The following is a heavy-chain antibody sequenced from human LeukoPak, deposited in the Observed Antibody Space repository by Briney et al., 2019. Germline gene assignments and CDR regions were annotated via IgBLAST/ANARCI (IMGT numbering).Heavy chain of an antibody. J-gene: IGHJ5*02. Sequence: ASVKVSCKASGYTFTSYAMHWVRQAPGHRLEWMGWINAGNGNTKYSQKFQGRVTITRDTSASTAYMELSSLRSEDTAVYYCARDNTHMDAGWFDPWGQGTLVTVSS. CDR3: ARDNTHMDAGWFDP. D-gene: IGHD5-18*01. CDR1: GYTFTSYA. V-gene: IGHV1-3*01. CDR2: INAGNGNT.